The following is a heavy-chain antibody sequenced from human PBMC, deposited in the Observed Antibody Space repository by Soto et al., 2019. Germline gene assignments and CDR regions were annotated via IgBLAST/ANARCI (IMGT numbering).Heavy chain of an antibody. CDR3: ARDCSGGSCSSYYYYGMDV. V-gene: IGHV3-13*01. CDR2: IGTAGDT. J-gene: IGHJ6*02. CDR1: GFTFSSYD. Sequence: GGSLRLSCAASGFTFSSYDMHWVRQATGKGLEWVSAIGTAGDTYYPGSVKGRFTISRENAKNSLYLQMNSLRAEDTAVYYCARDCSGGSCSSYYYYGMDVWGQGTTVTVSS. D-gene: IGHD2-15*01.